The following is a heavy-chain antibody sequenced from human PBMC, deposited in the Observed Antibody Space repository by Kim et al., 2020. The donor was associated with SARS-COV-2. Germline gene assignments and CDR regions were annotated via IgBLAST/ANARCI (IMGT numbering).Heavy chain of an antibody. CDR2: INSDGTTT. Sequence: GGSLRLSCAASGFTFSSYWMHWVRQAPGKGLVWVSRINSDGTTTSYGDSVKGRFTLSRDNAKNTLYLQMNSLRAEDTAVYYCARRAYTSGWWYFDYWGQG. CDR3: ARRAYTSGWWYFDY. J-gene: IGHJ4*02. D-gene: IGHD6-19*01. V-gene: IGHV3-74*01. CDR1: GFTFSSYW.